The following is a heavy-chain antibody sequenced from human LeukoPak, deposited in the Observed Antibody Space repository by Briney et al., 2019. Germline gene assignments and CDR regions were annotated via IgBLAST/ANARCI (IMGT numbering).Heavy chain of an antibody. CDR3: AKDHCTPYYYDTGGY. V-gene: IGHV3-21*01. CDR2: ISSSSSYI. CDR1: GFTFSSYS. D-gene: IGHD3-10*01. J-gene: IGHJ4*02. Sequence: WGSLRLSCAASGFTFSSYSMSWVRQAPGKGLEWVSSISSSSSYIYYADSVKGRFTISRDNSKNTLYLQMNSLRAEDTAVYYCAKDHCTPYYYDTGGYWGQGTLVSVSS.